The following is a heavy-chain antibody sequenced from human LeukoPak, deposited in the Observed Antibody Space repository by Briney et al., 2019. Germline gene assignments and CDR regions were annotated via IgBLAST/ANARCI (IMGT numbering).Heavy chain of an antibody. Sequence: PSETLSLTCTVSGGSISSYYWSWIRQPPGKGLEWIGYIYYSGSTYYNPSLKSRVTISVDTSKNQFSLKLSSVTAADTAVYYCARHPSTEVGATGYFYGMDVWGQGTTVTVSS. V-gene: IGHV4-59*08. CDR1: GGSISSYY. CDR2: IYYSGST. CDR3: ARHPSTEVGATGYFYGMDV. D-gene: IGHD2-15*01. J-gene: IGHJ6*02.